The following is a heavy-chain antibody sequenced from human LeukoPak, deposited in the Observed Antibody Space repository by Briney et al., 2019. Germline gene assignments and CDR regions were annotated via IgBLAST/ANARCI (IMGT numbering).Heavy chain of an antibody. V-gene: IGHV1-2*02. J-gene: IGHJ5*02. CDR1: GYPFSEYF. D-gene: IGHD2-8*01. Sequence: ASVKVSCKASGYPFSEYFIHWMRQAPGQGLECMGWINPKSGGTNYVQKFQGRVTMTRDTSISTVYMELSSLSPDDTAMYYCAGDVIMGYNQGWFDPWGQGTLVTVSS. CDR3: AGDVIMGYNQGWFDP. CDR2: INPKSGGT.